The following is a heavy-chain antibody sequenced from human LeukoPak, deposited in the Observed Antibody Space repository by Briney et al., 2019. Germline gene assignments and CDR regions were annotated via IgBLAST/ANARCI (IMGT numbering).Heavy chain of an antibody. J-gene: IGHJ6*04. CDR1: GFTFSSYS. D-gene: IGHD3-16*02. CDR2: ISSSSSTI. V-gene: IGHV3-48*01. CDR3: ARDEVRGYNV. Sequence: GGSLRLSCAASGFTFSSYSMNWVRQAPGKGLEWVSYISSSSSTIYYADSVKGRFTISRGNAKNSLYLQMNSLRAEDTAVYYCARDEVRGYNVWGKGTTVTVSS.